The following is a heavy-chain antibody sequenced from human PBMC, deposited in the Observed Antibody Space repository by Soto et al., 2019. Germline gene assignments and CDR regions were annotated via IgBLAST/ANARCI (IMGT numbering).Heavy chain of an antibody. Sequence: QITLKESGATLVKPTQTLTLTCTFSGFSLSTSGVGVGWIRQPPGKALEWLALIYWDDDKRYSPTLKSRLTSTKDTSKTQMVLTMTNMDPVDTATYYCAHSGAVTRRHYFDYWGQGTLVTVSS. CDR1: GFSLSTSGVG. V-gene: IGHV2-5*02. CDR3: AHSGAVTRRHYFDY. D-gene: IGHD4-17*01. J-gene: IGHJ4*02. CDR2: IYWDDDK.